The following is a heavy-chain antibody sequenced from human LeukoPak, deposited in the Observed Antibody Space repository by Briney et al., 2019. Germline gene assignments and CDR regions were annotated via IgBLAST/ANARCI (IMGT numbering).Heavy chain of an antibody. CDR1: GYTFTSYA. D-gene: IGHD5-12*01. Sequence: ASVTVSCTAAGYTFTSYAMHWVRQAHGQRLEGMGWINAGNGNTKYSQKVQGRVTITRDTSASTAYMALSSLRSEYTAVYSCARGLATNRYYFYYWGQRTLVTVSS. CDR3: ARGLATNRYYFYY. V-gene: IGHV1-3*01. J-gene: IGHJ4*02. CDR2: INAGNGNT.